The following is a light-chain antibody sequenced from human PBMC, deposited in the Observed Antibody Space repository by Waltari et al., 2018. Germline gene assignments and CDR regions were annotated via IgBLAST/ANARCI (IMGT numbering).Light chain of an antibody. CDR1: TLTKQF. CDR3: QSADSSGTSRDVL. CDR2: KDS. V-gene: IGLV3-25*03. J-gene: IGLJ2*01. Sequence: SYELTQPPSVSVSPGQTARITCSGDTLTKQFAYWYQKKPGQAPVVVIYKDSVRPSVIPERFSGSSSGTTVTLTISGVQAEDEADYYCQSADSSGTSRDVLFGGGTKLTVL.